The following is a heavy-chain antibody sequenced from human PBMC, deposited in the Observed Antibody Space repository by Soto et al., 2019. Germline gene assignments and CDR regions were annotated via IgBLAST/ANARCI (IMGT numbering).Heavy chain of an antibody. J-gene: IGHJ4*02. Sequence: SETLSLTCTVSGGSISSGGYYWSWIRQHPGKGLEWIGYIYYSGSTYYNPSLKSRVTISVDTSKNQFSLKLSSVTAADTAVYYCARVLLPRHTIFGVVIPYYFDYWGQGTLVTVSS. CDR2: IYYSGST. V-gene: IGHV4-31*03. CDR1: GGSISSGGYY. CDR3: ARVLLPRHTIFGVVIPYYFDY. D-gene: IGHD3-3*01.